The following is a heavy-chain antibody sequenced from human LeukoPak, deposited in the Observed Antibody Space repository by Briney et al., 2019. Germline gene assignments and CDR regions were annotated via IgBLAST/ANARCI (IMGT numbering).Heavy chain of an antibody. CDR1: GGTFSSYA. D-gene: IGHD3/OR15-3a*01. CDR2: IIPIFGTA. V-gene: IGHV1-69*13. CDR3: ARDHEEALWTPARHDAFDI. Sequence: ASVKVSCKASGGTFSSYAISWLRQAPGQGLEWMGGIIPIFGTANYAQKFQGRVTITADESTSTAYMELSSLRSEDTAVYYCARDHEEALWTPARHDAFDIWGQGTMVTVSS. J-gene: IGHJ3*02.